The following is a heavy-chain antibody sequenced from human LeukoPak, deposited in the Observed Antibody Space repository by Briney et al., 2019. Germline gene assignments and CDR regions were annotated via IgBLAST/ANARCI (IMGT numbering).Heavy chain of an antibody. CDR1: GFSFSSYE. CDR3: ARDPSLDQ. J-gene: IGHJ4*02. Sequence: PRGSLRLSCAASGFSFSSYEMNWVRQAPGQGLEWISSVRGGGATMFYADSVRGRFTIFRDNAKSSLYLQMNSLRDEDTAVYYCARDPSLDQWGQGTLVTVSS. V-gene: IGHV3-48*03. CDR2: VRGGGATM.